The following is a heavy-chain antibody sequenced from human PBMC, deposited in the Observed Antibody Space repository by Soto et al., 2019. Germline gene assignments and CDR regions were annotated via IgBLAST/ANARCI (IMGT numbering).Heavy chain of an antibody. CDR2: ISGSGGST. CDR3: PKVGLGAPTCTDHYDYGRDV. CDR1: GFTFVRYA. Sequence: EVQRLECGGGLVQPGGSLSLSCEDSGFTFVRYAMYWVRQAPGKVVEWVSAISGSGGSTYYADSVKGRVTVSRDNSNNPHYLQMNSPRAGDTPIYYCPKVGLGAPTCTDHYDYGRDVGRQGTTVTVSS. V-gene: IGHV3-23*01. J-gene: IGHJ6*02. D-gene: IGHD1-26*01.